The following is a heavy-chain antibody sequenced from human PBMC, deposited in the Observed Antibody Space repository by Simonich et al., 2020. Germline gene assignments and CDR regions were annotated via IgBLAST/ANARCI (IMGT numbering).Heavy chain of an antibody. V-gene: IGHV3-48*03. J-gene: IGHJ4*02. CDR3: ARHYYGDYYFDY. Sequence: EVPLVESGGGLVQPGGSLRLSCAASGFTFSSYEMNWVRQAPGRWLEGVSNISSRGSTIYYADSVKGRFTISRDNAKNSLYLQMNSLRAEDTAVYYCARHYYGDYYFDYWGQGTLVTVSS. CDR2: ISSRGSTI. CDR1: GFTFSSYE. D-gene: IGHD4-17*01.